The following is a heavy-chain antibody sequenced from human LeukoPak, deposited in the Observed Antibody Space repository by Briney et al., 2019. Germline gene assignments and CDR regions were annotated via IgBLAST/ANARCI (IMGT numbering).Heavy chain of an antibody. V-gene: IGHV3-74*01. Sequence: GGSLRLSCSASGFTFSSYVMHWLRQAPGKGMVWVSRISTDGSSTNYADSGKGRFTISRDNSKNTLYLQMNSLRAVDTAVYYCASYLTSIPSGMDVWGQVTTLTVSS. CDR1: GFTFSSYV. CDR2: ISTDGSST. D-gene: IGHD2/OR15-2a*01. J-gene: IGHJ6*02. CDR3: ASYLTSIPSGMDV.